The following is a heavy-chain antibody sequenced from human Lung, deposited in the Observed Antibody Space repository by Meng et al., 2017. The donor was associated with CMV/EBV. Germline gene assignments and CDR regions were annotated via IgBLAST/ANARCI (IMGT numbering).Heavy chain of an antibody. CDR1: GSTLNTYT. CDR2: FIPILGMA. V-gene: IGHV1-69*02. D-gene: IGHD3-22*01. J-gene: IGHJ6*02. Sequence: SVKVSXKASGSTLNTYTISWVRQAPGQGLEWMGRFIPILGMANYVLKFQGRVTITADKSTSTAYMELSSLRSDDTAVYYCARSDRVADSYGMNAWGQGTXVNGAS. CDR3: ARSDRVADSYGMNA.